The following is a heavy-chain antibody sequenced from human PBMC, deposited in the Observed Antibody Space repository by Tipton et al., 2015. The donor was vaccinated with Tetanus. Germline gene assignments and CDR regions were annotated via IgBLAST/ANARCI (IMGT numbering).Heavy chain of an antibody. CDR1: GGSFSGNY. Sequence: TLSLTCAVSGGSFSGNYWSWIRQAPGKGLEWIGEINHRGGTMYNPSLKGRVTISLDRSKNQFSLKLTSVTAADTAVYYCATVGLVTASVKYWGQGTLVTVSS. D-gene: IGHD2-21*02. CDR2: INHRGGT. J-gene: IGHJ4*01. V-gene: IGHV4-34*09. CDR3: ATVGLVTASVKY.